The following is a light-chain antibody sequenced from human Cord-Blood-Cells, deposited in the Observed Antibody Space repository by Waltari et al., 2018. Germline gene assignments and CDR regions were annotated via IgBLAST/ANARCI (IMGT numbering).Light chain of an antibody. Sequence: AIRITQSPSSLSASTGDRVTITCRASQGISSYLAWYQQKPGKAPQLLIDAASTLQSGVPSRFSGSGSGTDFTLTISCLQSEDFATYYCQQYYSYPWTFGQGTKVEIK. CDR2: AAS. J-gene: IGKJ1*01. V-gene: IGKV1-8*01. CDR1: QGISSY. CDR3: QQYYSYPWT.